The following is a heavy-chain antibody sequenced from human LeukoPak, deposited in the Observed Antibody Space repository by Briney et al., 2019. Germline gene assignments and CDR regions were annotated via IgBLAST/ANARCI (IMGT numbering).Heavy chain of an antibody. CDR2: INHSGST. CDR1: GGSFSGYY. Sequence: SETLSLTCAVYGGSFSGYYWSWIRQPPGKGLEWIGEINHSGSTNYNPSLKSRVTISVDTSKNQFSLKLSSVTAADTAVYYCARFVPTRFDPWGQGTLVTVSS. D-gene: IGHD6-6*01. CDR3: ARFVPTRFDP. V-gene: IGHV4-34*01. J-gene: IGHJ5*02.